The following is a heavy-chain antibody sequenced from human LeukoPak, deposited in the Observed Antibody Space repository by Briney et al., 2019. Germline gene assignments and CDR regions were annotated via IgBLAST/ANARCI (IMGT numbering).Heavy chain of an antibody. Sequence: GGSLRLSCSASGFRFSDFTMTWVRQAPGKGPEWVSAIGGRGGSTYYADSVGGRFTISRDNSKDMVYLQMNSLEVEDTATYYCGKEGGAWGQGTKVTVSS. V-gene: IGHV3-23*01. D-gene: IGHD3-16*01. CDR1: GFRFSDFT. CDR2: IGGRGGST. J-gene: IGHJ5*02. CDR3: GKEGGA.